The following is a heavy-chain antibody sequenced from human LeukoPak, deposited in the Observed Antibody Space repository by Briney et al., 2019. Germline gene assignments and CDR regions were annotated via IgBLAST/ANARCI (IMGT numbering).Heavy chain of an antibody. CDR3: ARDGVGYDYVWGSYRYHPSQLDY. Sequence: SETLSLTCAVYGGSFSGYYWSWIRQPPGKGLEWIGEINHSGSTNHNPSLKSRVTISVDTSKNQFSLKLSSVTAADTAVYYCARDGVGYDYVWGSYRYHPSQLDYWGQGTLVTVSS. CDR1: GGSFSGYY. J-gene: IGHJ4*02. CDR2: INHSGST. D-gene: IGHD3-16*02. V-gene: IGHV4-34*01.